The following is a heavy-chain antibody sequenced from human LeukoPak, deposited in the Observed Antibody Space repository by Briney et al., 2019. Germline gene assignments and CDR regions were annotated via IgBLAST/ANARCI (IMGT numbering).Heavy chain of an antibody. J-gene: IGHJ4*02. CDR1: GYTLTELS. D-gene: IGHD5-18*01. CDR3: ATGYSYGSYYFDY. CDR2: FDPEDGET. V-gene: IGHV1-24*01. Sequence: GASVTVSCKVSGYTLTELSMHWVRQAPGKGLEWMGGFDPEDGETIYAQKFQGRVTMTEDTSTDTAYMELSSLRSEDTAAYYCATGYSYGSYYFDYWGQETLVTVSS.